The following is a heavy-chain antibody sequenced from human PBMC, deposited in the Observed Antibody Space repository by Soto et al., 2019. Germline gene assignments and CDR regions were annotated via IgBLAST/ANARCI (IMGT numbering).Heavy chain of an antibody. J-gene: IGHJ3*02. V-gene: IGHV4-31*02. Sequence: LCGGSISSGGYYWSCIRQNPGKGLEWIGYIYYSGTTNYNPSLKSRLTISVDTSKNQFSLKLNSMTAADTAVYYCARDESATDAFDIWGQGTMVTVSS. D-gene: IGHD5-12*01. CDR1: GGSISSGGYY. CDR3: ARDESATDAFDI. CDR2: IYYSGTT.